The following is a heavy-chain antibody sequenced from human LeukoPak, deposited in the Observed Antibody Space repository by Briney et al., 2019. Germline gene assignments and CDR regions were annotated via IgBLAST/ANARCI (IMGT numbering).Heavy chain of an antibody. CDR1: GLIFSDYG. Sequence: PGGSLRLSCAVSGLIFSDYGLNWVRQAPGKGLEWISFITSSSSTIYYADSVKGRFTISRDNAKNSLYLQMNSLRAEDTAVYYCARGTSLLPDTSGDAFDIWGQGTMVTVSS. D-gene: IGHD6-19*01. CDR2: ITSSSSTI. J-gene: IGHJ3*02. V-gene: IGHV3-48*04. CDR3: ARGTSLLPDTSGDAFDI.